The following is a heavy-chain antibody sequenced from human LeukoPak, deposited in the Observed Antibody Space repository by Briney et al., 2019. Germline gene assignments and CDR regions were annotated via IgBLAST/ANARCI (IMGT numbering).Heavy chain of an antibody. J-gene: IGHJ4*02. CDR3: STHTDITVLKYSFDY. D-gene: IGHD1-20*01. CDR1: GLTFDKAW. V-gene: IGHV3-15*01. CDR2: LSSKTHGGTT. Sequence: PGGSQRLSCAASGLTFDKAWMNWVRQAPGKGLEWVGRLSSKTHGGTTDYAAPVKGRFTISRDDSKNTLFLEMNSLKTEDTAVYYCSTHTDITVLKYSFDYWGQGTLVTVSS.